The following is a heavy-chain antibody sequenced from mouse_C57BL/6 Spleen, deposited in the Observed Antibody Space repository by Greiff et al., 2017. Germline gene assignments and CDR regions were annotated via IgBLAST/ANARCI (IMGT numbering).Heavy chain of an antibody. Sequence: EVKLLESGPELVKPGASVKLPCKASGYTFTDYNMDWVKQSHGKSLEWIGVINPNNGGTNYNQKFKGKATLTVDKSSSTAYMELRSLTSKDTAVYYGARWTYYYGSSLYADWGQGSLVTVA. J-gene: IGHJ3*01. CDR1: GYTFTDYN. V-gene: IGHV1-18*01. CDR3: ARWTYYYGSSLYAD. D-gene: IGHD1-1*01. CDR2: INPNNGGT.